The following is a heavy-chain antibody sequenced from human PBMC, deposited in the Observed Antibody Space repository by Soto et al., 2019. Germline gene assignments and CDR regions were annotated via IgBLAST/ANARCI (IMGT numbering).Heavy chain of an antibody. D-gene: IGHD5-12*01. CDR1: GFTFSSYG. CDR3: ARDEGLATISVYYYGMDV. CDR2: IWYDGSNK. V-gene: IGHV3-33*01. J-gene: IGHJ6*02. Sequence: QVQLVESGGGVVQPGRSLRLSCAASGFTFSSYGMHWVRQAPGKGLEWVAVIWYDGSNKYYEDSVKGRFTISRDNSKNTLYLQMNSLRAEDTAVYYCARDEGLATISVYYYGMDVWGQGTTVTVSS.